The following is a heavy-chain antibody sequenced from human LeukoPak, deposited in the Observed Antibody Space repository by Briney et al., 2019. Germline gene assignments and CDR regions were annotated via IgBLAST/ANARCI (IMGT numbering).Heavy chain of an antibody. CDR1: GGSISSSSYS. J-gene: IGHJ4*02. CDR2: IYYSGTT. Sequence: PSETLSLTCTVSGGSISSSSYSWGWIRQPPGKGLEWIGSIYYSGTTYYNPFLKSRVTISVDTSKIQFSLKLSSVAATDTAVYFCARLRFDFWSGYTHPYFDYWGQGTLVTVSS. CDR3: ARLRFDFWSGYTHPYFDY. D-gene: IGHD3-3*01. V-gene: IGHV4-39*01.